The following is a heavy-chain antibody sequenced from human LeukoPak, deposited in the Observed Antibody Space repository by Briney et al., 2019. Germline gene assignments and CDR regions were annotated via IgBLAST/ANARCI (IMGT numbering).Heavy chain of an antibody. V-gene: IGHV3-7*04. D-gene: IGHD4-17*01. CDR2: LKRDGSEK. CDR3: ARGYGDSIHFDY. Sequence: GGPLRLSCAASGFTFSSQWVMGVPQAPGKGLECLANLKRDGSEKHYVDSVKGRFTISRDNAKNSLYLEMHSLRAQEAAVYYCARGYGDSIHFDYWGQGTLVTVSS. CDR1: GFTFSSQW. J-gene: IGHJ4*02.